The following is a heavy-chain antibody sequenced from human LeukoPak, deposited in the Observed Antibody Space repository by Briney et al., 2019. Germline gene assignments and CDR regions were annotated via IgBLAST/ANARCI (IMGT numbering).Heavy chain of an antibody. V-gene: IGHV3-30*03. J-gene: IGHJ4*02. CDR2: MPNDRRNN. CDR1: GFAFSSYG. CDR3: ATSRDFYDTSGYYPYYFDC. Sequence: GGSLRLSCAASGFAFSSYGMHWVRQAPDKGLEWVAVMPNDRRNNYYAESVKGRFTISRDNSKNTLYLQMNSLRTEDTAVYYCATSRDFYDTSGYYPYYFDCWGQGTLVTVSS. D-gene: IGHD3-22*01.